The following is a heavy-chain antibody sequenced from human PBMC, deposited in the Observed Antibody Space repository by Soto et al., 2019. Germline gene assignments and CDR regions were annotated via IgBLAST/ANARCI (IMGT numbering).Heavy chain of an antibody. J-gene: IGHJ5*02. V-gene: IGHV3-7*01. CDR2: IKQDGSEK. D-gene: IGHD3-22*01. Sequence: LRLSCAASGFTFSSYWMSWVRQAPGKGLEWVANIKQDGSEKYYVGSVKGRFTISRDNAKNSLYLQMNSLRAEDTAVYYCAREGHYYDSSGPNWFDPWGQGTLVTVSS. CDR1: GFTFSSYW. CDR3: AREGHYYDSSGPNWFDP.